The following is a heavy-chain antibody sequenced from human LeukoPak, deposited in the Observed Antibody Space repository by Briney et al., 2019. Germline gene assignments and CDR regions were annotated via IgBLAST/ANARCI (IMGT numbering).Heavy chain of an antibody. Sequence: GGSLRLSCAASGFPFSTYAMNWVRQAPGKGLEWVSVITGSGGFTQYADSVKGRFTISRDNSKNTVYLQMNSLRVENTALYYCVRSLDYWGQGTLVTVSS. CDR2: ITGSGGFT. CDR3: VRSLDY. CDR1: GFPFSTYA. V-gene: IGHV3-23*01. J-gene: IGHJ4*02.